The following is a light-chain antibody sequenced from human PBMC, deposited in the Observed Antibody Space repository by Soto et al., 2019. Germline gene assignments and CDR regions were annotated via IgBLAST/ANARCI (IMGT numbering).Light chain of an antibody. V-gene: IGKV3-15*01. CDR3: QQYNNWPTWT. CDR2: GAS. Sequence: ETVMTQSPGTQSLSPGEIATLSCXXSQSISSHLAWYQQKPGQAPRLLIYGASTRATGIPARFSGSGSGTEFTLTISSLQSEDFAVYYCQQYNNWPTWTFGQGTKVDNK. J-gene: IGKJ1*01. CDR1: QSISSH.